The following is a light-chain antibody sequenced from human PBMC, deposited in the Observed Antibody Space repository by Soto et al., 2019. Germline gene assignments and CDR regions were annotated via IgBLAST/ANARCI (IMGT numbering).Light chain of an antibody. CDR1: QSISSW. Sequence: GDRVTITCRASQSISSWLAWYQQKPGKAPKLLIYDASNLESGVPSRFSGSGSGTEFTLTISSLQPDDFATYYCQQYNSYPITFGQGTRL. CDR3: QQYNSYPIT. J-gene: IGKJ5*01. V-gene: IGKV1-5*01. CDR2: DAS.